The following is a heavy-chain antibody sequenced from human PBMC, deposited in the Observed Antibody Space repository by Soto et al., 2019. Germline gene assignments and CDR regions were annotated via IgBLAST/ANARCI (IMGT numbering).Heavy chain of an antibody. J-gene: IGHJ6*02. V-gene: IGHV1-18*01. CDR3: ARGFFYYSSGSRNYFYYGISI. CDR1: GYTFSSYG. D-gene: IGHD6-19*01. CDR2: VSPYDGYT. Sequence: GASVKVSCKASGYTFSSYGINWVRQAPGQGLEWLGWVSPYDGYTNYAQILQGRVSMTTDTSTKTAYMEVRSLRADDTAVYYCARGFFYYSSGSRNYFYYGISIWAQGTTVPVSS.